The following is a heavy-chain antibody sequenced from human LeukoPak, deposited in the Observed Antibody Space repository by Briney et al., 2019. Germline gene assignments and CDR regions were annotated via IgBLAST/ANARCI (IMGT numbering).Heavy chain of an antibody. CDR1: GFTFSSYA. D-gene: IGHD1-1*01. Sequence: PGGSLRLSCAASGFTFSSYAMSWVRQAPGKGLKWVSAISGSGGSTYYADSVKGRFTISRDNSKNTLYLQMNSLRAEDTAVYYCAKDNKLERPPTHFDYWGQGTLVTVSS. V-gene: IGHV3-23*01. CDR2: ISGSGGST. J-gene: IGHJ4*02. CDR3: AKDNKLERPPTHFDY.